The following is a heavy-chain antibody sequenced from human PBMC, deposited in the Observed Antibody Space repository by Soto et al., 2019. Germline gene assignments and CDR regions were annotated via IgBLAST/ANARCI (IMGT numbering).Heavy chain of an antibody. Sequence: GGSLRLSCQASGFTFSNHGIPRIRQAPGKGLDWVADISYDGNQKFYADSVKGRFTISRDNYWNTVYLQMNGLRTEDTAFYYCMSREGRHAHDTRFDYWGHGT. CDR1: GFTFSNHG. V-gene: IGHV3-30*03. CDR3: MSREGRHAHDTRFDY. D-gene: IGHD3-9*01. J-gene: IGHJ4*01. CDR2: ISYDGNQK.